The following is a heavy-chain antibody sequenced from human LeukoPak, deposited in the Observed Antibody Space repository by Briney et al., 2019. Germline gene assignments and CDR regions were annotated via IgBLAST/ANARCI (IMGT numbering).Heavy chain of an antibody. V-gene: IGHV4-34*01. CDR3: ARGVSHRNFDWLFY. CDR2: INDSGST. Sequence: PSETLSLTCAVYGGSFRGYYWSWIRQPPGKGLEWIGEINDSGSTHYNTSLNSRVTISVDTSKKQVYLKLSSVTAADTAIYYCARGVSHRNFDWLFYWGQGTLVTVSS. J-gene: IGHJ4*02. CDR1: GGSFRGYY. D-gene: IGHD3-9*01.